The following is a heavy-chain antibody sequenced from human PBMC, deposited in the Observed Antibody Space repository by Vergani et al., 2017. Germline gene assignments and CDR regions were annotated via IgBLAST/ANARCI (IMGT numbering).Heavy chain of an antibody. CDR1: GFTFSSYD. Sequence: EVQLVESGGGLVQPGGSLRLSCAASGFTFSSYDMHWVRQPTGKGLEWVSAIGTAGDTYYPDSVKGRFTISRENAKNSLYLQMNSLRAGDTAVYYCARAQPGMDAFDIWGQGTMVTVSS. CDR3: ARAQPGMDAFDI. CDR2: IGTAGDT. J-gene: IGHJ3*02. D-gene: IGHD6-13*01. V-gene: IGHV3-13*01.